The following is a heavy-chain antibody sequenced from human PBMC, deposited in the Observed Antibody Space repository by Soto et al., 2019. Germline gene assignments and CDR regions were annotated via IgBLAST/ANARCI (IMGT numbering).Heavy chain of an antibody. CDR1: GFTFSSYA. J-gene: IGHJ4*02. V-gene: IGHV3-23*01. Sequence: LRLSCAASGFTFSSYAMNWVRQAPGKGLEWVSAISGSGGSTYYADSVKGRFTISRDNSKNTLYLQMNSLRAEDTAVYYCAKDIHSGSYSRYYFDYWGLGTLVTVSS. D-gene: IGHD1-26*01. CDR2: ISGSGGST. CDR3: AKDIHSGSYSRYYFDY.